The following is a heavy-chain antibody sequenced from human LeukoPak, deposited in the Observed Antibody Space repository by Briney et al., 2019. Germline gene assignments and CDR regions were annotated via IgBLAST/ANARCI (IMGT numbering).Heavy chain of an antibody. CDR3: ARETYSSSPPRL. CDR2: IYYSGST. CDR1: GGSISSYY. V-gene: IGHV4-59*01. D-gene: IGHD6-13*01. Sequence: SETLSLTCTVSGGSISSYYWSWIRQPPGKGLEWIGYIYYSGSTNYNPSLKSRVTMSVDTSENEFSLKLSSVTAADTAVYYCARETYSSSPPRLWGRGTLVTVSS. J-gene: IGHJ2*01.